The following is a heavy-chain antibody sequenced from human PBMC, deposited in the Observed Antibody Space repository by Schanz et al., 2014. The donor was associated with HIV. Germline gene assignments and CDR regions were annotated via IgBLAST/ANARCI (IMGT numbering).Heavy chain of an antibody. Sequence: DLVESGGGVVEPGRSLRLSCATSGFFLDDYAMHWVRQAPGKGLEWVSGISWNSGSKGYAESVKGRFTISRDNAKNSLYLQMNSLRAEDTALYYCAKAKSPWTFYYYGMDVWGQGTTVTVSS. J-gene: IGHJ6*02. CDR3: AKAKSPWTFYYYGMDV. CDR2: ISWNSGSK. CDR1: GFFLDDYA. V-gene: IGHV3-9*01.